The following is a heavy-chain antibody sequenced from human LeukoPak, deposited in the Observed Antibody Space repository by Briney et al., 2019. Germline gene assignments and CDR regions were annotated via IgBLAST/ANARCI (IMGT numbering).Heavy chain of an antibody. CDR1: ESIFSSSW. J-gene: IGHJ4*02. Sequence: GGSLRLACAASESIFSSSWMSWVRQAPGKGLEWVANIKQDGSKKNYVDSVKGRFTISRDIAKNSLYLQMNSLRAEDTAVYYCAIAAGWEQAYWGQGTLVTVSS. CDR2: IKQDGSKK. D-gene: IGHD1-26*01. V-gene: IGHV3-7*01. CDR3: AIAAGWEQAY.